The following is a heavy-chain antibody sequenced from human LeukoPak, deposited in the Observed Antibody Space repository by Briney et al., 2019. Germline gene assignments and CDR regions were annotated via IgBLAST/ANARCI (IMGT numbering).Heavy chain of an antibody. V-gene: IGHV4-39*01. Sequence: SETLSLTCTVSAGSICSSSYYWGWIRQPPGKGLEWIGSIYYSGSTYYNPSLKSRVTISVDTSKNQFSLKLSSVTAADTAVYYCASWDTAMATLDYWGQGTLVTVSS. CDR2: IYYSGST. CDR3: ASWDTAMATLDY. J-gene: IGHJ4*02. D-gene: IGHD5-18*01. CDR1: AGSICSSSYY.